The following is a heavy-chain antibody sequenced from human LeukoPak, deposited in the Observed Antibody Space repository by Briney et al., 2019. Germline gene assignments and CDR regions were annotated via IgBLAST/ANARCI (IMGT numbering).Heavy chain of an antibody. D-gene: IGHD6-6*01. J-gene: IGHJ4*02. CDR1: GYTFSSYW. Sequence: PGGSLRLSCAASGYTFSSYWMSWVRQAPGKGLEWVANIKQDGSEKYYVDSVKGRFTISRDNAKNTLYLQMNSLRAEDTAVYFCAREYSSSGGRYFDYWGQGTLVTVSS. CDR2: IKQDGSEK. V-gene: IGHV3-7*01. CDR3: AREYSSSGGRYFDY.